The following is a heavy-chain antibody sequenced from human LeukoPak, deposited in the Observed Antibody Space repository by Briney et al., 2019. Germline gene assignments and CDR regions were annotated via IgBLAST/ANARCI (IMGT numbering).Heavy chain of an antibody. V-gene: IGHV3-23*01. CDR3: AKAGPTPGPYCGGDCYLFDY. J-gene: IGHJ4*02. Sequence: GGSLRLSCAASGFTFSSYAMSWVRQAPGKGLEWVSAISGSGGSTYYADSVKGRFTISRDNSKNTLYLQMNSLRAEDTAVYYCAKAGPTPGPYCGGDCYLFDYWGQGTLGTVSS. CDR1: GFTFSSYA. D-gene: IGHD2-21*01. CDR2: ISGSGGST.